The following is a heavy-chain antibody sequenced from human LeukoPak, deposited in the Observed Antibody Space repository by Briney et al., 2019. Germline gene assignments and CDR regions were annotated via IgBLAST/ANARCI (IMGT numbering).Heavy chain of an antibody. CDR2: INTDGGST. J-gene: IGHJ4*02. CDR3: ARAYSGYGGYFDY. V-gene: IGHV1-46*01. CDR1: GYTFSSYY. Sequence: ASVKVPCKASGYTFSSYYLHWVRQAPGRGLEWMGIINTDGGSTTYAQKIQGRVTMTRDMSTSTVYMEVSSLRSEDTAVYYCARAYSGYGGYFDYWGQGTLVTVSS. D-gene: IGHD5-12*01.